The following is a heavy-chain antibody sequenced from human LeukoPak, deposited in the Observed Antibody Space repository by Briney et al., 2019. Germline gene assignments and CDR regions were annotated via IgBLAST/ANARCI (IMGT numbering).Heavy chain of an antibody. V-gene: IGHV3-30-3*01. D-gene: IGHD3-16*01. J-gene: IGHJ6*02. CDR3: ARNKGEGEYYYGMDV. CDR1: GFTFSTYA. Sequence: PGRSLRLSCAATGFTFSTYAMVWARQAPGKGLEWVAVTSNDESNKYYADSVKGRFTISRDNSKNTLYLQMNSLRAEDTAVHYCARNKGEGEYYYGMDVWGQGTTVTVSS. CDR2: TSNDESNK.